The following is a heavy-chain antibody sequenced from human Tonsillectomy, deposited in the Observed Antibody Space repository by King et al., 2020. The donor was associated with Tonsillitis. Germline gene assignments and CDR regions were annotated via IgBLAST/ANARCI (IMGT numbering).Heavy chain of an antibody. CDR1: GFTFNNYG. Sequence: VQLVESGGGVVQPGRSLRLSCAASGFTFNNYGMHWVRQAPGKGLEWVAVISYDGSNKYYGDSVKGRFTISRDNSKNTLFLQMNSLRTEDTAVYYCATGSGGNFDWYFDLWGRGTLVTVSS. CDR3: ATGSGGNFDWYFDL. D-gene: IGHD2-15*01. CDR2: ISYDGSNK. V-gene: IGHV3-30*03. J-gene: IGHJ2*01.